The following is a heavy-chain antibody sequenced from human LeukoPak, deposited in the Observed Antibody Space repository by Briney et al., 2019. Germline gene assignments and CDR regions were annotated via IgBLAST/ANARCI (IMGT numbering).Heavy chain of an antibody. D-gene: IGHD2-15*01. V-gene: IGHV3-33*01. CDR1: GFTFSSYG. Sequence: GSLRLSCAASGFTFSSYGMHWVGQAPGKGLEWVAVIWYDGSNKYYADSVKGRFTISRDNSKNTLYLQMNSLRAEDTAVYYCATLDIVVVVAAPGMDVWGQGTTVTVSS. J-gene: IGHJ6*02. CDR2: IWYDGSNK. CDR3: ATLDIVVVVAAPGMDV.